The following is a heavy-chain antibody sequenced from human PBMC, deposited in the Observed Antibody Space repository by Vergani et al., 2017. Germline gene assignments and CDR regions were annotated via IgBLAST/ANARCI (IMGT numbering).Heavy chain of an antibody. V-gene: IGHV4-39*01. CDR2: IYYSGST. CDR3: TRYWAVGAANNSFDP. Sequence: QVQLQESGPGLVKPSQTLSLTCTVSGGSISSGDYYWSWIRQPPGKGLEWIGSIYYSGSTYYNLSLESRVTMSVDTSKSQFSLKLSSVTAADTAVYYWTRYWAVGAANNSFDPWGQGTLVTVSS. D-gene: IGHD2-15*01. J-gene: IGHJ5*02. CDR1: GGSISSGDYY.